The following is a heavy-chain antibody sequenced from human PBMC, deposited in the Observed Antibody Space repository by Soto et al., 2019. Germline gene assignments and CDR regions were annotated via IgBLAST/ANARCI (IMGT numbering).Heavy chain of an antibody. CDR3: ARLLFLEWFDDY. D-gene: IGHD3-3*01. J-gene: IGHJ4*02. CDR2: ISTYNGNT. CDR1: GYTFTRYV. Sequence: ASVRFSCKTSGYTFTRYVISWVPQAPGQGLEWMGWISTYNGNTNYAQKFQGRATMTTDTSTTTAYMELRSLKSDDTAVYYCARLLFLEWFDDYWGQGTLVTV. V-gene: IGHV1-18*04.